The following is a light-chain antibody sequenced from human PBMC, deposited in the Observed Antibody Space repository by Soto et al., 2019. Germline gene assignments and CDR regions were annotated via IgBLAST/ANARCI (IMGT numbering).Light chain of an antibody. CDR2: DSN. Sequence: QSVLTQPPSVSGAPGQRVTISCTGSSSNIGAGYDVHWYQQLPGTAPKLLIYDSNNRPSGVPDRFSGSKSGNTASLTVSGLQAEDEADYYCSSYAGSSNVFGTGTKLTVL. J-gene: IGLJ1*01. CDR1: SSNIGAGYD. CDR3: SSYAGSSNV. V-gene: IGLV1-40*01.